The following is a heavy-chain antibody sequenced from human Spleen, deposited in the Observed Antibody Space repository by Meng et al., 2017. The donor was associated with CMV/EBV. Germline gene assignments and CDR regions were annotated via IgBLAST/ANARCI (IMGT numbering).Heavy chain of an antibody. V-gene: IGHV5-51*01. J-gene: IGHJ4*02. CDR2: IYPYDSDT. CDR3: VISLVRAVIIY. CDR1: GDKFTKYW. Sequence: GESLKISCKAPGDKFTKYWIAWVRQMPGKGLEWMGTIYPYDSDTRYSPSFEGQVTISADKSISTAYLQWSSLKASDTAMYYCVISLVRAVIIYWGQGTLVTVSS. D-gene: IGHD3-10*01.